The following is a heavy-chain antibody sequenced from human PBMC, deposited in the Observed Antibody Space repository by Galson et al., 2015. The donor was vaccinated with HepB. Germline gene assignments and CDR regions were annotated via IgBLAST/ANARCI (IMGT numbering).Heavy chain of an antibody. CDR1: GFTLSPYG. V-gene: IGHV3-21*01. CDR2: IGSGDHK. D-gene: IGHD6-13*01. Sequence: SLRLSCAASGFTLSPYGMTWVRQAPGKGLEWVSTIGSGDHKFYPDSLKGRFTISRDNDKNSVYLQMTGLSAEDTAVYYCARDYASWSRDYWGQGTLVTVSS. J-gene: IGHJ4*02. CDR3: ARDYASWSRDY.